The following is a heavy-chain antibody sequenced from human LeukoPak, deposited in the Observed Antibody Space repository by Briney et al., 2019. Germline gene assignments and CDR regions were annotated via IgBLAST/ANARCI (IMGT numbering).Heavy chain of an antibody. CDR1: GGSISSGGYY. CDR3: ARVYSGIAARMDY. V-gene: IGHV4-30-2*01. Sequence: SQTLSLTYTVSGGSISSGGYYWSWVRQPPGKGLEWIGYIYHSGSTYYNPSLKSRVTISVDTSKNQFSLKLSSVTAADTAVYYCARVYSGIAARMDYWGQGTLVTVSS. CDR2: IYHSGST. D-gene: IGHD6-6*01. J-gene: IGHJ4*02.